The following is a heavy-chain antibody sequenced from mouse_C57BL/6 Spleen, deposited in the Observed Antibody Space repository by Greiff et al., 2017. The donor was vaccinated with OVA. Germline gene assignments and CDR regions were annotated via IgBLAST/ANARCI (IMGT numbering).Heavy chain of an antibody. D-gene: IGHD2-1*01. CDR2: ISSGGDYI. V-gene: IGHV5-9-1*02. Sequence: EVKLVESGEGLVKPGGSLKLSCAASGFTFSSYAMSWVRQTPEKRLEWVAYISSGGDYIYYADTVKGRFTISRDNARNTLYLQMSSLKSEDTAMYYCTRDGYGNLGFDYWGQGTTLTVSS. CDR1: GFTFSSYA. J-gene: IGHJ2*01. CDR3: TRDGYGNLGFDY.